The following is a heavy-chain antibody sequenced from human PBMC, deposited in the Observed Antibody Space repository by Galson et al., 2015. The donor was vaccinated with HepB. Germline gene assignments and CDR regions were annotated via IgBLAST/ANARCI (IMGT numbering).Heavy chain of an antibody. CDR1: GFTFSSYE. J-gene: IGHJ4*02. Sequence: SLRLSCAASGFTFSSYEMNWVRQAPGKGLEWISYINNNGRTIYYADSVKGRFTISRDNAKNSLYLQMNGLRAEDTAVYYCARDQDWLPDYWGQGTLVTVSS. D-gene: IGHD3/OR15-3a*01. CDR2: INNNGRTI. CDR3: ARDQDWLPDY. V-gene: IGHV3-48*03.